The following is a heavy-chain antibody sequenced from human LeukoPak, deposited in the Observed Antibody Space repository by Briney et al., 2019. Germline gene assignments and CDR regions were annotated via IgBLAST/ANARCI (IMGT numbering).Heavy chain of an antibody. D-gene: IGHD3-22*01. CDR1: GFTFSSYW. V-gene: IGHV3-7*01. Sequence: GGSLRLSCAASGFTFSSYWMSWVRQAPGKGLEWVANIKQDGSEKYYVDSVKGRFTISRDNAKNSLYLQMNSPRAEDTAVYYCARLNDSSGYYYYYYYYGMDVWGQGTTVTVSS. CDR2: IKQDGSEK. CDR3: ARLNDSSGYYYYYYYYGMDV. J-gene: IGHJ6*02.